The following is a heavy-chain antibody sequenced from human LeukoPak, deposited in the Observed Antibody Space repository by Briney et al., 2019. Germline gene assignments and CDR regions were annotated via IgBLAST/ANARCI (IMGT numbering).Heavy chain of an antibody. J-gene: IGHJ3*02. CDR2: INPNSGGT. CDR1: GYTYTGYY. V-gene: IGHV1-2*02. Sequence: ASVKVSCKASGYTYTGYYMHWARQAPGQGLEWMGWINPNSGGTNYAQKFQGRVTMTRDTSISTAYMELTRLRSDDTAVYYCANSGGEEDDAFDIWGQGTMVTVSS. D-gene: IGHD2-15*01. CDR3: ANSGGEEDDAFDI.